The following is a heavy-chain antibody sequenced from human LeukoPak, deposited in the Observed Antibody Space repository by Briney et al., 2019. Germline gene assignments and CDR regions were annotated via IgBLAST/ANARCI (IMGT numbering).Heavy chain of an antibody. CDR1: GGSISTSNYY. D-gene: IGHD2-15*01. J-gene: IGHJ4*02. CDR3: ARRCSGGSCYRDDRDY. Sequence: LSLTCTVSGGSISTSNYYWGWIRQPPGKGLEWVSYISSSGSTIYYADSVKGRFTISRDNAKNSLYLQMNSLRAEDTAVYYCARRCSGGSCYRDDRDYWGQGTLVTVSS. CDR2: ISSSGSTI. V-gene: IGHV3-11*01.